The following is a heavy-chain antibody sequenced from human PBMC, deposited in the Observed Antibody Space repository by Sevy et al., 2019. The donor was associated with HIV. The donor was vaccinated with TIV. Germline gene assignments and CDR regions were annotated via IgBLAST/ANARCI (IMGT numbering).Heavy chain of an antibody. CDR1: GFTFSDYY. J-gene: IGHJ6*03. CDR3: ARGADYAYYYMDV. Sequence: GESLKISCAASGFTFSDYYITWIRQAPGKGLEWVSYISGSGSTVWYADSVEGRITISRDNAKNSLFLQMNSLRAEDTAVYYCARGADYAYYYMDVWGKGTTVTVSS. V-gene: IGHV3-11*01. CDR2: ISGSGSTV.